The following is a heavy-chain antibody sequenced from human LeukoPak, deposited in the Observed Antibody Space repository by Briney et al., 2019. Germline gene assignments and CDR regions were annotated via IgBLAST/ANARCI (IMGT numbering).Heavy chain of an antibody. J-gene: IGHJ5*02. CDR3: ARHHQTTTPLGWFDP. D-gene: IGHD1-26*01. V-gene: IGHV4-59*08. CDR1: GGSISSYY. CDR2: IYYSGNA. Sequence: SETLSLTCTVSGGSISSYYWSWIRQPPGKGLEWIGYIYYSGNANYNPSLKSRVTISADTSKNQCSLKLRSVTAADTALYYCARHHQTTTPLGWFDPWGQGTLVTVS.